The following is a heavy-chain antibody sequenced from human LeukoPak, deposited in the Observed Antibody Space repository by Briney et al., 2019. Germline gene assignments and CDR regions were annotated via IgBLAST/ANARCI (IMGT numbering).Heavy chain of an antibody. CDR3: ARHWFGELGDWFDP. V-gene: IGHV4-39*01. D-gene: IGHD3-10*01. CDR1: GGSISRYY. Sequence: SETLSLTCTVSGGSISRYYWGWIRQPPGKGLEWIGSIYYSGSTYYNPSLKSRVTISVDTSKNQFSLKLSSVTAADTAVYYCARHWFGELGDWFDPWGQGTLVTVSS. CDR2: IYYSGST. J-gene: IGHJ5*02.